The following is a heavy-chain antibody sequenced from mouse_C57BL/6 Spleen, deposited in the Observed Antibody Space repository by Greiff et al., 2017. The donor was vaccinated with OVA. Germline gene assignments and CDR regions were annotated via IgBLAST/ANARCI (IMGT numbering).Heavy chain of an antibody. CDR3: ANPADYYCSSYWYFDV. CDR2: IHPNSGST. J-gene: IGHJ1*03. V-gene: IGHV1-64*01. CDR1: GYTFTSYW. Sequence: VQLQQSGAELVKPGASVKLSCKASGYTFTSYWMHWVKQRPGQGLEWIGMIHPNSGSTNYNEKFKSKATLTVDKSSSTAYMQLSSLTSEDSAVYYGANPADYYCSSYWYFDVWGTGTTVTVSS. D-gene: IGHD1-1*01.